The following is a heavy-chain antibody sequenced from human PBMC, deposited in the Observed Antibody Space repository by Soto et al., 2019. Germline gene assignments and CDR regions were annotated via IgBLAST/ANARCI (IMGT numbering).Heavy chain of an antibody. V-gene: IGHV4-34*01. CDR3: ARVVANLYYFDY. Sequence: PSETLSLTCSVSGGPISGYCWNWIRQSPEKGLECIGVINFSGSTNYNPSLKSRVTISVDTSKNQFSLKLSSVTAADTAVYYCARVVANLYYFDYWGQGTLVTVSS. J-gene: IGHJ4*02. D-gene: IGHD2-15*01. CDR2: INFSGST. CDR1: GGPISGYC.